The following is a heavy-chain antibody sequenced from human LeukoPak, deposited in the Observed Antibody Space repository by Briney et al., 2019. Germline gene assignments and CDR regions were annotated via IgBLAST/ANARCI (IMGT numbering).Heavy chain of an antibody. D-gene: IGHD3-9*01. CDR3: AKTLMDILTGYYTPYYFDY. Sequence: GGSLRLSCAGSGFTFSDFWMTWVRQTPGKGLEWVANIKEDGTEKNLVDSVKGRFTISRDNTKNLLFLEMNNLRAEDTAVYYCAKTLMDILTGYYTPYYFDYWGQGTLVTVSS. J-gene: IGHJ4*02. V-gene: IGHV3-7*01. CDR1: GFTFSDFW. CDR2: IKEDGTEK.